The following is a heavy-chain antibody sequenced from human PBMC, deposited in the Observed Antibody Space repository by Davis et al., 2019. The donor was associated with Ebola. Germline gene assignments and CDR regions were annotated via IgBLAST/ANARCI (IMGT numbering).Heavy chain of an antibody. CDR3: ARSRVAAPPEGRWVDY. J-gene: IGHJ4*02. Sequence: PGGSLRLSCAASGFTFSSYWMHWVRQAPGKGLVWVSVIYSGGSTYYADSVKGRFTISRDNAKNSLYLQMNSLRAEDTAVYYCARSRVAAPPEGRWVDYWGQGTRVTVSS. D-gene: IGHD6-6*01. V-gene: IGHV3-53*01. CDR1: GFTFSSYW. CDR2: IYSGGST.